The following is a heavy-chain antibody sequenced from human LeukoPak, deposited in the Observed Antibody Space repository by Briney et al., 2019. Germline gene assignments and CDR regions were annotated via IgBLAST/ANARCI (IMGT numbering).Heavy chain of an antibody. V-gene: IGHV4-39*01. Sequence: GSLRLSCAASGFTFSSYWMSWVRQAPGKGLEWIGSIYYSGSTYYNPSLKSRVTISVDTSKNQFSLKLSSVTAADTAVYYCARSYYDSSGYYYNNNYYFDYWGQGTLVTVSS. CDR2: IYYSGST. CDR1: GFTFSSYW. J-gene: IGHJ4*02. CDR3: ARSYYDSSGYYYNNNYYFDY. D-gene: IGHD3-22*01.